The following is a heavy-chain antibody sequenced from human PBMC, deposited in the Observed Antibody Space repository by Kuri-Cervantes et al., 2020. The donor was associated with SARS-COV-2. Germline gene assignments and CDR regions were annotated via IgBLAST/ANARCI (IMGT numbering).Heavy chain of an antibody. CDR2: IYHSGST. CDR1: GHSISSGYY. V-gene: IGHV4-38-2*01. D-gene: IGHD6-13*01. Sequence: SETLSLTCAVSGHSISSGYYWGWIRQPPGKGLEWIGSIYHSGSTHYKPSLKSRVTLSVDTSKNQFSLKLSSVTAADTAVYYCARARIAAAGYNWFDPWGQGTLVTVSS. CDR3: ARARIAAAGYNWFDP. J-gene: IGHJ5*02.